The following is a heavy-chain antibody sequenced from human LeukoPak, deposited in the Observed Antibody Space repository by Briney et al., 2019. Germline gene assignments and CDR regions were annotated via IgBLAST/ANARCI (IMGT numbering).Heavy chain of an antibody. V-gene: IGHV3-15*01. CDR1: GFIFSNCW. J-gene: IGHJ4*02. D-gene: IGHD3-16*02. CDR2: IKSEVDGATR. CDR3: TTDIPFTSGGAIAY. Sequence: GGSLRLSCETSGFIFSNCWMTWVRQAPGKGLEWVGRIKSEVDGATRDYAAPVRGRFTLSRDDSRNTLYLQMNSLKTEDTAFYYCTTDIPFTSGGAIAYWGQGTLVTVSS.